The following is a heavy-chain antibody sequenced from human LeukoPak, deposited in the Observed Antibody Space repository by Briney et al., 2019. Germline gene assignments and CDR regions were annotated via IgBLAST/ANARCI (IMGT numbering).Heavy chain of an antibody. J-gene: IGHJ6*02. V-gene: IGHV3-21*01. Sequence: GGSLRLSCAASGFTFSSYSMNWVRQAPGKGLEWVSSISSSSSYIYYADSVKGRFTISRDNAKNSLYLQMTSLRAEDTAVYYCARPDVVVPAAIHQRNYGMDVWGQGTTVTVSS. D-gene: IGHD2-2*02. CDR2: ISSSSSYI. CDR3: ARPDVVVPAAIHQRNYGMDV. CDR1: GFTFSSYS.